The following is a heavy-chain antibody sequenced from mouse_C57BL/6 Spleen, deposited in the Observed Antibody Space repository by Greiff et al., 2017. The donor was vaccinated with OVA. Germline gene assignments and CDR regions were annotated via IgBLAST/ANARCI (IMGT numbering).Heavy chain of an antibody. CDR3: ARRHSNYNWYFDV. J-gene: IGHJ1*03. CDR1: GYTFTSYW. Sequence: VQLQQPGAELVKPGASVKLSCKASGYTFTSYWMQWVKQRPGQGLEWIGEIDPSDSYTNYNQKFKGKATLTVDTSSSTAYMQLSSLTSEDSAVYYCARRHSNYNWYFDVWGTGTTVTVSA. V-gene: IGHV1-50*01. D-gene: IGHD2-5*01. CDR2: IDPSDSYT.